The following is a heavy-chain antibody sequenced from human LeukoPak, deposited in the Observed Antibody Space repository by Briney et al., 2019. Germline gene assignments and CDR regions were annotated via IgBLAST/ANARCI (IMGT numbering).Heavy chain of an antibody. J-gene: IGHJ4*02. CDR3: ARGVADSSGYYGEDF. CDR2: LYYSEST. V-gene: IGHV4-38-2*02. Sequence: PSETLSLTCIVSGYSISSGYDWAWIRQPPGKGLEWIGSLYYSESTYSNPSLNSRVTISADASKNQFSLKLSSVTAADTAVYYCARGVADSSGYYGEDFWGQGTLVTVSS. CDR1: GYSISSGYD. D-gene: IGHD3-22*01.